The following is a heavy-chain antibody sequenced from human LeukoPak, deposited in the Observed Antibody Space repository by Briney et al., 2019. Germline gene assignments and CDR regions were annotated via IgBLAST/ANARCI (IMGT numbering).Heavy chain of an antibody. V-gene: IGHV3-30*18. D-gene: IGHD6-13*01. CDR2: ISYDGTNK. CDR3: AKGLRDSWDFDY. J-gene: IGHJ4*02. Sequence: GGSLRLSCAGSGFTFSTYGMHWVRQAPGKGLEWVTVISYDGTNKNYADSVKGRFTISRDNSKNTLYLQMNSLRAEDTAVYYCAKGLRDSWDFDYWGQGTLVTVSS. CDR1: GFTFSTYG.